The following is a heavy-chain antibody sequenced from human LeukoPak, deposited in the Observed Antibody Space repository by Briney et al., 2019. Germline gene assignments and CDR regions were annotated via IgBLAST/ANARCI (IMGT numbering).Heavy chain of an antibody. V-gene: IGHV3-30*02. CDR1: GFTFDNHG. Sequence: PGGSLRLSCAASGFTFDNHGMHWVRQAPGKGLEWVAFIRFDGSDEYYVDSVKGRFTISRDNSKNTLYLQMNSLGADDTAVYYCASMTTVTTGPGYWGQGTLVTVSS. D-gene: IGHD4-17*01. CDR3: ASMTTVTTGPGY. J-gene: IGHJ4*02. CDR2: IRFDGSDE.